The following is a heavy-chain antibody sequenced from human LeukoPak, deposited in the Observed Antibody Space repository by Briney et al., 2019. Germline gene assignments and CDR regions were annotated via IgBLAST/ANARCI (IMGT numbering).Heavy chain of an antibody. CDR2: ISWNSGSI. Sequence: GGSLRLSCAASGFTFDDYAMHWVRQAPGKGLEWVSGISWNSGSIGYADSVKGRFTIFRDNAKNSLYLQMNSLRAEDTALYYCAKDRAAAGMGYFDYWGQGTLVTVSS. J-gene: IGHJ4*02. CDR3: AKDRAAAGMGYFDY. CDR1: GFTFDDYA. D-gene: IGHD6-13*01. V-gene: IGHV3-9*01.